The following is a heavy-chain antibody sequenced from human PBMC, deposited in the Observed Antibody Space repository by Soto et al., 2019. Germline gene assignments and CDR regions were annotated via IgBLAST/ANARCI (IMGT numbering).Heavy chain of an antibody. Sequence: QVQLVQSGAEVKKPGASVKVSCKASGYTFTTYAISWVRQAPGQGLEYMGWISTYNGNTNYAQKLQGGVTTTTDTSTSTAYMELRSLRSDDTAVYYCARVDQQWLVRDYWGQGTLVTVSS. V-gene: IGHV1-18*01. CDR1: GYTFTTYA. CDR2: ISTYNGNT. CDR3: ARVDQQWLVRDY. J-gene: IGHJ4*02. D-gene: IGHD6-19*01.